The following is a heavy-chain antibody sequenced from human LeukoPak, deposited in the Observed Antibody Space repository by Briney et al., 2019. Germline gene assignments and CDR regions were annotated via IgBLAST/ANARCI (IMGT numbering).Heavy chain of an antibody. CDR3: AGGGSSGGNAFDI. D-gene: IGHD2-15*01. CDR1: GYTFTGDY. CDR2: INPNSGGT. Sequence: ASVKVSCKASGYTFTGDYMHWVRQAPGQGLEWMGWINPNSGGTNYAQKFQGRVTMTRDTSISTAYMELSRLRSDDTAVYYCAGGGSSGGNAFDIWGQGTMVTVSS. J-gene: IGHJ3*02. V-gene: IGHV1-2*02.